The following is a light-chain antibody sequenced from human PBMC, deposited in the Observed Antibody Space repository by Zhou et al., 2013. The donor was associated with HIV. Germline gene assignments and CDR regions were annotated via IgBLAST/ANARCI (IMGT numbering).Light chain of an antibody. Sequence: EIVMTQTPLSLFVTPGQPASISCKSSQSLLHTDGKTYLSWYLQRPGQSPHPLIYEVSNRFSGVPDRFTGSGSGTDFTLILSRVEADDVGVYYCMQSMQFPWTFGQGTKVEIK. CDR3: MQSMQFPWT. CDR1: QSLLHTDGKTY. V-gene: IGKV2D-29*02. J-gene: IGKJ1*01. CDR2: EVS.